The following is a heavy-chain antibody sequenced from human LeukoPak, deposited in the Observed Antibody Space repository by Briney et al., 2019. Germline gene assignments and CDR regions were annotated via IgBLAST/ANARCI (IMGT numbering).Heavy chain of an antibody. CDR2: INHSGST. CDR1: GGSFSDYH. Sequence: PSETLSLTCAVYGGSFSDYHWSWIRQPPGKGLEWIGEINHSGSTNYNPSLKSRVTISVDTSKNQFSLNLGSVTAADTAVYFCARSGAAVGGDMDVWGQGTTVTVSS. D-gene: IGHD6-13*01. CDR3: ARSGAAVGGDMDV. J-gene: IGHJ6*02. V-gene: IGHV4-34*01.